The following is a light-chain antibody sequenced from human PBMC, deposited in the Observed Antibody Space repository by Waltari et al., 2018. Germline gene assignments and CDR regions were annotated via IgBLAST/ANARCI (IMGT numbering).Light chain of an antibody. CDR2: WAS. V-gene: IGKV4-1*01. CDR1: QSVLYSSNNKNY. Sequence: DIVMTQSPDSLAVSLGERATINCKSSQSVLYSSNNKNYLAWHQQKPGQPPKLLFYWASTRESGVPDRFSGSGSGTDFTLTISSLQAEDVAVYYCQQYYTSPPYTFGQGTKLEIK. CDR3: QQYYTSPPYT. J-gene: IGKJ2*01.